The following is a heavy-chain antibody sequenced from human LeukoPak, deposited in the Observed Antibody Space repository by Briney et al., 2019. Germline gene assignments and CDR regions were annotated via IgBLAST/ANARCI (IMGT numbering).Heavy chain of an antibody. CDR1: GFTFSSYG. V-gene: IGHV3-30*02. D-gene: IGHD3-10*01. J-gene: IGHJ6*03. CDR3: AKDLGSGSYYYYYYMDV. Sequence: GGSLRLSCAASGFTFSSYGMRWVRQAPGKGLEWVAFIRYDGSDKYYADSVKGRFTISRDNSKNTLYLQMNSLRAEDTAVYYCAKDLGSGSYYYYYYMDVWGKGTTVTISS. CDR2: IRYDGSDK.